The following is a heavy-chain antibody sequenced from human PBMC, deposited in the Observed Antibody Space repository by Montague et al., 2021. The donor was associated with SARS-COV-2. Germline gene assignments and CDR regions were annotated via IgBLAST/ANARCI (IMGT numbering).Heavy chain of an antibody. V-gene: IGHV4-61*02. CDR1: GGSISSSSSY. Sequence: TLSLTCTVSGGSISSSSSYWSWIRQPAGKGLEWIGRIYTSGSTNYNPSLKSRVTISVDTSKNQLSLKLSSVTAADTAVYYCARDSLTLDAFDIWGQGTMVTVSS. CDR2: IYTSGST. J-gene: IGHJ3*02. CDR3: ARDSLTLDAFDI. D-gene: IGHD3-9*01.